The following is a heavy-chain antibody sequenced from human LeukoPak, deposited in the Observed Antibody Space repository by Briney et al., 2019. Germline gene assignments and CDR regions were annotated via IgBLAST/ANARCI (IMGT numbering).Heavy chain of an antibody. CDR1: GLTFDDYA. CDR3: AKTEEYSSSTHALDY. J-gene: IGHJ4*02. V-gene: IGHV3-43*02. CDR2: ISGDGGST. D-gene: IGHD6-6*01. Sequence: PGGSLRLSCAASGLTFDDYAMHWVRQAPGKGQEWVSPISGDGGSTYYADSVKGRFTISRDNSKNSLYLQMNSLRTEDTALYYCAKTEEYSSSTHALDYCGQGTLVTVSS.